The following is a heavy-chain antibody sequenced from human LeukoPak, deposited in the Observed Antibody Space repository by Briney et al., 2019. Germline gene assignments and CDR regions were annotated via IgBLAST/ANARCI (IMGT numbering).Heavy chain of an antibody. V-gene: IGHV4-59*01. CDR3: ARANPSGYYGSGSDYYFDY. CDR1: GGSISSYY. J-gene: IGHJ4*02. D-gene: IGHD3-10*01. Sequence: SETLSLTCTVSGGSISSYYWSWIRQPPGKGLGWIGYIYYSGSTNYNPSPKSRVTISVDTSKNQFSLKLSSVTAADTAVYYCARANPSGYYGSGSDYYFDYWGQGTLVTVSS. CDR2: IYYSGST.